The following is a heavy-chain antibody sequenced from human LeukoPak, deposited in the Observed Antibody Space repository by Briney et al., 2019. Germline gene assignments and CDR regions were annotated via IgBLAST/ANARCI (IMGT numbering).Heavy chain of an antibody. CDR1: GYTFTSYG. CDR2: ISAYNGNT. CDR3: ARDPHYGSGSYPPSRFDT. D-gene: IGHD3-10*01. V-gene: IGHV1-18*01. J-gene: IGHJ5*02. Sequence: ASVKVSCKASGYTFTSYGISWVRQAPGQGLEWMGWISAYNGNTNYAQKLQGRVTMTTDTSTSTAYMELRSLRSDDTAVYYCARDPHYGSGSYPPSRFDTWGQGTLVTVSS.